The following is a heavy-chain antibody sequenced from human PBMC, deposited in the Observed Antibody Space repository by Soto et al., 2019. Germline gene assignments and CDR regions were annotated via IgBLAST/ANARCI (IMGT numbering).Heavy chain of an antibody. CDR2: ISSNGGST. D-gene: IGHD2-15*01. CDR1: GFTFSSYA. Sequence: GGSLRLSCSASGFTFSSYAMHWVRQAPGKGLEYVSAISSNGGSTYYADSVKGRFTISRDNSKNTLYLQMSSLRAEDTAVYYCVNRPNSRTLGMCSGGSCYPGQRYGMDVWGQGTTVTVSS. V-gene: IGHV3-64D*08. CDR3: VNRPNSRTLGMCSGGSCYPGQRYGMDV. J-gene: IGHJ6*02.